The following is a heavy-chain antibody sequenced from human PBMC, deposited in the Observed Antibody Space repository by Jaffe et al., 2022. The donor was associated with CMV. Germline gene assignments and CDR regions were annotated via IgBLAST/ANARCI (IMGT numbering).Heavy chain of an antibody. CDR2: TYYRSKWYN. V-gene: IGHV6-1*01. CDR1: GDSVSSNSAA. CDR3: ARVKRADHIVATIGNWFDP. Sequence: QVQLQQSGPGLVKPSQTLSLTCAISGDSVSSNSAAWNWIRQSPSRGLEWLGRTYYRSKWYNDYAVSVKSRITINPDTSKNQFSLQLNSVTPEDTAVYYCARVKRADHIVATIGNWFDPWGQGTLVTVSS. J-gene: IGHJ5*02. D-gene: IGHD5-12*01.